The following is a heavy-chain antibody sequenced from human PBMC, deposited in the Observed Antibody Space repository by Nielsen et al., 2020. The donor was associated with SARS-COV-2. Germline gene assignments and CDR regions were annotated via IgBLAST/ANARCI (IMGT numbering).Heavy chain of an antibody. D-gene: IGHD1-14*01. Sequence: SETLSLTCAVSGDSVSSHDWWTWVRQSPGKGLEWIGEVSHSGSTQYNPSLKSRVTMSVDTSKNQFSLKLTSVTAADTAMYYCARETASNWLDSWGQGTLVTVSS. J-gene: IGHJ5*01. CDR1: GDSVSSHDW. V-gene: IGHV4-4*02. CDR3: ARETASNWLDS. CDR2: VSHSGST.